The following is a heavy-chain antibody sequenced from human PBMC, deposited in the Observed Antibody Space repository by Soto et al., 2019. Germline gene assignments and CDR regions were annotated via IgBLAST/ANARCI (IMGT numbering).Heavy chain of an antibody. D-gene: IGHD3-22*01. J-gene: IGHJ4*02. CDR2: ISGSSSYI. CDR1: GFTFSTST. CDR3: AREDYYDSSGPPDY. V-gene: IGHV3-21*01. Sequence: PGGSLRLSCAASGFTFSTSTLNGVRQAPGKGLEWVSSISGSSSYIYYADSVKGRFTITRDNAKNSVSLQMKSLRAEDTAVYYCAREDYYDSSGPPDYWGQGTLVTVSS.